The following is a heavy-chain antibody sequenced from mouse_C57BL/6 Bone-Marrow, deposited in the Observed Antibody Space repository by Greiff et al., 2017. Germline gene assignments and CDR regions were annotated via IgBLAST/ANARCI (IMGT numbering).Heavy chain of an antibody. CDR1: GFTFTDYY. CDR2: FRNKANGYTT. CDR3: ARDGDYGSSEYYFDY. V-gene: IGHV7-3*01. Sequence: EVMLVESGGGLVQPGGSLSLSCAASGFTFTDYYMSWVRQPPGKALDWLGFFRNKANGYTTEYSSSVKGRFTISRDHSPRLPHLPMNALRAEDSATYCWARDGDYGSSEYYFDYWGQGTTLTVAS. J-gene: IGHJ2*01. D-gene: IGHD1-1*01.